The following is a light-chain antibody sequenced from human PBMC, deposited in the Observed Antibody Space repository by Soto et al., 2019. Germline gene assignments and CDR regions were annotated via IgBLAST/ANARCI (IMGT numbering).Light chain of an antibody. J-gene: IGLJ1*01. Sequence: QSALTQPASASGSPGQSITISCTGTSSDVGGYNYVSWYQQHPGKAPKLMIYEVSNRPSGVSNRFSGSKSGNTASLTISGLPAEDEADYYCSSYTSSRNDYVFGTGTKLTVL. CDR1: SSDVGGYNY. CDR3: SSYTSSRNDYV. V-gene: IGLV2-14*01. CDR2: EVS.